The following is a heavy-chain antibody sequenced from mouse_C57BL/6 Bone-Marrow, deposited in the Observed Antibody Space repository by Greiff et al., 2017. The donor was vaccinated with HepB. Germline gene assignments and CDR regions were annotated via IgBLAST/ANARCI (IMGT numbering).Heavy chain of an antibody. CDR1: GFTFTDYY. D-gene: IGHD6-5*01. Sequence: EVQLVESGGGLVQPGGSLSLSCAASGFTFTDYYMSWVRQPPGKALEWLGFIRNKANGYTTEYSASVKGRFTISRDNSQSILYLQMNALRAEDSATYYCARYRGVLSYYFDSWGQGTTRTVSS. CDR3: ARYRGVLSYYFDS. CDR2: IRNKANGYTT. J-gene: IGHJ2*01. V-gene: IGHV7-3*01.